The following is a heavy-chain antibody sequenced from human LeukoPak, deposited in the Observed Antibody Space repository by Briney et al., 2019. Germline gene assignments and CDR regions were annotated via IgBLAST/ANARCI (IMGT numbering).Heavy chain of an antibody. CDR2: INSDGSST. V-gene: IGHV3-74*01. D-gene: IGHD5-12*01. CDR3: AREGRVSGYDFDC. Sequence: GGSLRLSCAASGFTFSSYWMHWVRQAPGKGLVWVSRINSDGSSTSYADSVKGRFTISRDNAKNTLYLQMNSLRVEDTAVYYCAREGRVSGYDFDCWGQGTLVTVSS. J-gene: IGHJ4*02. CDR1: GFTFSSYW.